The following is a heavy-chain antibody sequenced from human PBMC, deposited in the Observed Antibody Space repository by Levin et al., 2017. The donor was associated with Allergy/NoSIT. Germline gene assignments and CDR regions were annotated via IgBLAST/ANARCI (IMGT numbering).Heavy chain of an antibody. CDR1: GYSFTSYW. CDR3: AWYYYGSGSGSDAFDI. Sequence: GESLKISCKGSGYSFTSYWIGWVRQMPGKGLEWMGIIYPGDSDTRYSPSFQGQVTISADKSISTAYLQWSSLKASDTAMYYCAWYYYGSGSGSDAFDIWGQGTMVTVSS. J-gene: IGHJ3*02. CDR2: IYPGDSDT. V-gene: IGHV5-51*01. D-gene: IGHD3-10*01.